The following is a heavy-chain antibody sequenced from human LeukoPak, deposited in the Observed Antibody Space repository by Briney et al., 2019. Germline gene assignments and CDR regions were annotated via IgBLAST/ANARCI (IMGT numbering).Heavy chain of an antibody. CDR1: GFTFSTYA. CDR3: ARATPLSDY. V-gene: IGHV3-23*01. J-gene: IGHJ4*02. Sequence: GGSLRLSCAASGFTFSTYAMTWVRQAPGKGLEWVSAISGSGTSTYYADSVKGRFTISRDNAKNSLYLQMNSLRAEDTAVYYCARATPLSDYWGQGTLVTVSS. CDR2: ISGSGTST.